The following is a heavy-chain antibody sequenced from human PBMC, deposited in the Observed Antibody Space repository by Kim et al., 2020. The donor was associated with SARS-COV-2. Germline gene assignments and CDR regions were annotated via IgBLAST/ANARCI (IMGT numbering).Heavy chain of an antibody. V-gene: IGHV3-23*01. CDR3: AKCGDEGATTPDY. Sequence: SADSVTGRFTISRDNAKSTLYLQMNSLRAEDTAVYYCAKCGDEGATTPDYWGQGTLVTVSS. D-gene: IGHD1-26*01. J-gene: IGHJ4*02.